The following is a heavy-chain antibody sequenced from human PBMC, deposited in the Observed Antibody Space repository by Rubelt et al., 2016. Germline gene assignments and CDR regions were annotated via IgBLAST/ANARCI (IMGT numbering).Heavy chain of an antibody. CDR3: ARQGAGYFDY. D-gene: IGHD1-26*01. CDR2: IYYSGST. V-gene: IGHV4-59*08. J-gene: IGHJ4*02. Sequence: GYIYYSGSTNYNPSLKSRVTISVDTSKNQFSLKLSSATAADTAVYYCARQGAGYFDYWGQGTLVTVSS.